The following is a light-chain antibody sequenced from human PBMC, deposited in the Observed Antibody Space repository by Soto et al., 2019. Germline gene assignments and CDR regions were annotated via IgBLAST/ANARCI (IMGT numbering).Light chain of an antibody. CDR2: LGS. CDR3: MQHIEYPIT. Sequence: DIVMTQSPLSLPGTPGEPSSISFSASESLLHSNGYNYLDWYLQKSGQSPQLLIYLGSNRSSGVPDRFSGSGSGTDFTLRISRVEAEDVGVYYCMQHIEYPITFGQGTRLEIK. J-gene: IGKJ5*01. V-gene: IGKV2-28*01. CDR1: ESLLHSNGYNY.